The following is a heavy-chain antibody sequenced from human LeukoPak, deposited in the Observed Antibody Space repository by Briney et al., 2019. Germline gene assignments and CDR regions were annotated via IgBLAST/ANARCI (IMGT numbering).Heavy chain of an antibody. V-gene: IGHV3-33*01. CDR1: GLTFSSYG. CDR2: IWYDGSNK. CDR3: ARGEMATILDY. D-gene: IGHD5-24*01. Sequence: PGGSLRLSCAASGLTFSSYGMHWVRQAPGKGLEWVAVIWYDGSNKYYADSVKGRFTISRDNSKNTLYLQMNSLRAEDTAVYYCARGEMATILDYWGQGTLVTVSS. J-gene: IGHJ4*02.